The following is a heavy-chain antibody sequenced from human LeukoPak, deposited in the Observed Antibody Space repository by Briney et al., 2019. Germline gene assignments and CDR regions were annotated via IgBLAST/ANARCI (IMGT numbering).Heavy chain of an antibody. D-gene: IGHD2-2*01. Sequence: PGGSLRLSCAASGFTFSSYAMHWVRQAPGKGLEWVALISYDGSSKYYTDSVKGRFTISRDNSKNTLYLQMNSLRAEDTAVYYCAREKVVPARSFDYWGQGTLVTVSS. CDR2: ISYDGSSK. J-gene: IGHJ4*02. V-gene: IGHV3-30-3*01. CDR3: AREKVVPARSFDY. CDR1: GFTFSSYA.